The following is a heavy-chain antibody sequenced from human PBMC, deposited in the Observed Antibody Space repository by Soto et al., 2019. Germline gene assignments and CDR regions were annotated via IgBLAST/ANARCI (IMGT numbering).Heavy chain of an antibody. V-gene: IGHV1-69*01. CDR3: ARASSSWPFDY. CDR2: IIPIFGTA. Sequence: QVQLVQSGAEVKKPESSVKVSCKASGGTFSSYAISWVRQAPGQGLEWMGGIIPIFGTANNAQKFQGRVTITADESTSKAYMELSSLRSEDTAVYYCARASSSWPFDYWGQGTLVTVSS. CDR1: GGTFSSYA. D-gene: IGHD6-13*01. J-gene: IGHJ4*02.